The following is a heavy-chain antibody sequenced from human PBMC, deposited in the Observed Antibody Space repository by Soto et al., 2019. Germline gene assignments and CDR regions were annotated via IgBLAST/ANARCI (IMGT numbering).Heavy chain of an antibody. CDR2: IYYSGST. CDR1: GGSVSSGSYY. Sequence: PSETLSLTCTVSGGSVSSGSYYWSWIRQPPGKGLEWIGYIYYSGSTNYNPSLKSRVTISIDTSKNQFSLKLSSVTAADTAVYYCATETYSDFWRGLVGYWGPGTLVTVSS. V-gene: IGHV4-61*01. CDR3: ATETYSDFWRGLVGY. D-gene: IGHD3-3*01. J-gene: IGHJ4*02.